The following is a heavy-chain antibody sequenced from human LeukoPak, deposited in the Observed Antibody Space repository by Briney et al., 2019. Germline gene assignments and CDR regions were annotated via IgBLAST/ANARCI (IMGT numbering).Heavy chain of an antibody. CDR3: VRARGPRWLQLLGY. CDR1: GYTFTGYY. Sequence: ASVKVSCKASGYTFTGYYMHWVRQAPGQGLEWMGWINPNSGGTNYAQKFQGRVTMTRDTSISTAYMELSRLRSDDTAVYYCVRARGPRWLQLLGYWGQGTLVTVSS. V-gene: IGHV1-2*02. J-gene: IGHJ4*02. D-gene: IGHD5-24*01. CDR2: INPNSGGT.